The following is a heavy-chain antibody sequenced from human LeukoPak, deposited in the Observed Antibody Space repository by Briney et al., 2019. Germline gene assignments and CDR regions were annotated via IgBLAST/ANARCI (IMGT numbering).Heavy chain of an antibody. CDR3: ARDCTNGVCVKQFDY. CDR1: GFTFSSYE. V-gene: IGHV3-48*03. CDR2: ISSSGSTI. Sequence: GGSLRLSCAASGFTFSSYEMNWVRQAPGKGLEWVSYISSSGSTIYYADSVKGRFTISRDNAKNSLYLQMNSLRAEDTAVYYCARDCTNGVCVKQFDYWGQGTLVTVPS. D-gene: IGHD2-8*01. J-gene: IGHJ4*02.